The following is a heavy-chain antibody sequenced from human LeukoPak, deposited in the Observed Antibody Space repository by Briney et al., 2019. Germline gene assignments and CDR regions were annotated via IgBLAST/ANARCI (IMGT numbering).Heavy chain of an antibody. CDR2: ISAYNGNT. V-gene: IGHV1-18*01. D-gene: IGHD6-13*01. CDR3: ARIQNLGSYSSSWYEPNLFDY. J-gene: IGHJ4*02. CDR1: GYTFTSYG. Sequence: GASVKVSCKASGYTFTSYGISWVRQAPGQGLEWMGWISAYNGNTNYAQKLQGRVTMTTDTSTSTAYMELRSLRSDDTAVYYCARIQNLGSYSSSWYEPNLFDYWGQGTLVTVSS.